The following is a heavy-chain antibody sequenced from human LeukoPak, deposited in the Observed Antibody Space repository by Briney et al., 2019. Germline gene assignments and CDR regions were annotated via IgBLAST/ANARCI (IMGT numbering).Heavy chain of an antibody. CDR3: ARGVVPAAIPDY. CDR2: IYYSGST. J-gene: IGHJ4*02. Sequence: SETLSLTCTVFGGSISSGDYYWSWIRQPPGKGLEWIGYIYYSGSTYYNPSLKSRVTISVDTSKNQFSLKLSSVTAADTAVYYCARGVVPAAIPDYWGQGTLVTVSS. D-gene: IGHD2-2*02. CDR1: GGSISSGDYY. V-gene: IGHV4-30-4*08.